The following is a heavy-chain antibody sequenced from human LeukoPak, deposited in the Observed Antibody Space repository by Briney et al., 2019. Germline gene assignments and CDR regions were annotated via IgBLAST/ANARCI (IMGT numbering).Heavy chain of an antibody. CDR3: ERQGSTDYFDY. J-gene: IGHJ4*02. CDR1: GGSISSTTSY. V-gene: IGHV4-39*01. CDR2: IYYSGST. Sequence: SETLSLTCAVSGGSISSTTSYWGWICQPPGKGLEWIGRIYYSGSTFYNPSLKSRVTISVNTSKNQFSLRLSSVTAADTAFYFCERQGSTDYFDYWGQGTLVTVSS.